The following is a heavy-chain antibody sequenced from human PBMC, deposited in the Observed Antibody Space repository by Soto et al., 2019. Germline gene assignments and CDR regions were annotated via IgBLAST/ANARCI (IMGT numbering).Heavy chain of an antibody. V-gene: IGHV4-30-2*01. J-gene: IGHJ4*02. CDR1: GGSISSGGYS. D-gene: IGHD2-2*01. Sequence: SETLSLTCGVAGGSISSGGYSWSWIRQPPGKGLEWIGYIYHSGSTYYNPSLKSRVTISVDRSKNQFSLKLSSVTAADTAVYYCARSMVSTPAFGYWGQGTLVTVS. CDR2: IYHSGST. CDR3: ARSMVSTPAFGY.